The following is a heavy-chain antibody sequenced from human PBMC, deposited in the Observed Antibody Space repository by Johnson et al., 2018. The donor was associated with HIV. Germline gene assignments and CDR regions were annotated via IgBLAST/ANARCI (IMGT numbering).Heavy chain of an antibody. CDR3: ASGDDDGF. CDR2: INQDGGEK. D-gene: IGHD5-12*01. J-gene: IGHJ3*01. Sequence: VQLVESGGGLVQPGGSLRLSCAASGCTFSNYWMTWVRQAPGKGLEWVANINQDGGEKIYVDSVKGRFTISRDNAENSLYLQMNSLRVDDTAVYYWASGDDDGFWGRGTMVTVSS. CDR1: GCTFSNYW. V-gene: IGHV3-7*01.